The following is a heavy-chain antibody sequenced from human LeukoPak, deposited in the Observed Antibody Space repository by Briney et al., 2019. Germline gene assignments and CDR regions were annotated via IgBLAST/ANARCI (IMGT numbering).Heavy chain of an antibody. D-gene: IGHD5-12*01. V-gene: IGHV4-4*07. J-gene: IGHJ4*02. CDR1: GGSISSYY. CDR2: SGST. Sequence: SETLSLTCTVSGGSISSYYWSWIRQPPGKGLEWIGRSGSTNYNPSLKSRVTMSVDTSKNQFSLKLTSVTAADTAVYYCARGSSRGYDYWGQGTLVTVSS. CDR3: ARGSSRGYDY.